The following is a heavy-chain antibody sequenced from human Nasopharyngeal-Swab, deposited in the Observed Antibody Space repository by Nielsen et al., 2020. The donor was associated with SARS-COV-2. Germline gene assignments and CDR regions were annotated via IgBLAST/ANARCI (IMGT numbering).Heavy chain of an antibody. CDR1: GGSFNNYY. Sequence: GSLRLSCAVYGGSFNNYYWTWIRQPPGKGLEWIGEINHSGSTNYNPSLKSRVTISVDTSNNQFTLKLSSVTAADTAVYYCARVNWVDAFDIWGQGTMVTVSS. CDR2: INHSGST. V-gene: IGHV4-34*01. D-gene: IGHD7-27*01. CDR3: ARVNWVDAFDI. J-gene: IGHJ3*02.